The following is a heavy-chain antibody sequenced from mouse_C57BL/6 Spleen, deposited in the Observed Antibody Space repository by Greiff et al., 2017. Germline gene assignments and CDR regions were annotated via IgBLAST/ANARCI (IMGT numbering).Heavy chain of an antibody. CDR1: GYAFSSSW. Sequence: QVQLQQSGPELVKPGASVKISCKASGYAFSSSWMNWVKQRPGKGLEWIGRIYPGDGDTNYNGKFKGKATLTADKSSSTAYMQLSSLTSEDAAVYFCASHGYLYYAMDYWGQGTSVTVSS. CDR3: ASHGYLYYAMDY. CDR2: IYPGDGDT. D-gene: IGHD2-2*01. V-gene: IGHV1-82*01. J-gene: IGHJ4*01.